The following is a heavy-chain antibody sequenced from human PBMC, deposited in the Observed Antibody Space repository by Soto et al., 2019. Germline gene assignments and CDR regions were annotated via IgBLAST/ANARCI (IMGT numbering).Heavy chain of an antibody. CDR3: ARGKSTMVRGVIRSRYFDR. V-gene: IGHV1-8*01. Sequence: QVQLVQSGAEVKKPGASVKVSCKASGYTFTSYDINWVRQATGQGLEWMGWMNPNSGNTGYAQKFQGRVTMTRNTSISTAYMELSSLRSEDTAVYYCARGKSTMVRGVIRSRYFDRWGRGTLVTVSS. D-gene: IGHD3-10*01. CDR1: GYTFTSYD. J-gene: IGHJ2*01. CDR2: MNPNSGNT.